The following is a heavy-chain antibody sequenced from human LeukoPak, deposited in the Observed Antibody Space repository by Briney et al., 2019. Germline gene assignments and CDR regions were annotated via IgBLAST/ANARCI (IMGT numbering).Heavy chain of an antibody. CDR1: GSSISSGYY. CDR3: ARQGGSSSPHYYYYMDV. V-gene: IGHV4-38-2*01. D-gene: IGHD6-13*01. Sequence: KPSEPLSLTFAFSGSSISSGYYWGWFRQPPGKGLEWIGCMYDSGSNYYNPSLKSRVTISVDTSNNQFSLKLSSVPPADTAVYYCARQGGSSSPHYYYYMDVWGKGTTVTVSS. J-gene: IGHJ6*03. CDR2: MYDSGSN.